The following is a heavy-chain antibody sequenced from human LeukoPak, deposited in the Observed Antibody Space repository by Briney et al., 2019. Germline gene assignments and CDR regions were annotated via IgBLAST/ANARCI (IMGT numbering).Heavy chain of an antibody. Sequence: SETLSLTCTVSGGSISSYYWSWIWQPPGKGLEWIGYVYNSGGTNYNPSLKSRVTISIDTSKNQFSLKLSSVTAADTAVYYCARHGGSYSFDFWGQGTLVTVSS. CDR3: ARHGGSYSFDF. V-gene: IGHV4-59*08. CDR1: GGSISSYY. D-gene: IGHD1-26*01. J-gene: IGHJ4*02. CDR2: VYNSGGT.